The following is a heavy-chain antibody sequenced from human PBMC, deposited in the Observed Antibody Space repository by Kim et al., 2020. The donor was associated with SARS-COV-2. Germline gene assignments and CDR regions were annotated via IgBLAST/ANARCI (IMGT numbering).Heavy chain of an antibody. CDR2: IYYSGST. Sequence: SETLSLTCTVSGGSISSSSYYWGWIRQPPGKGLEWIGSIYYSGSTYYNPSLKSRVTISVDTSKNQFSLKLSSVTAADTAVYYCARQVEIAARRNFRGHFDYWGQGTLVTVSS. D-gene: IGHD6-6*01. CDR1: GGSISSSSYY. V-gene: IGHV4-39*01. J-gene: IGHJ4*02. CDR3: ARQVEIAARRNFRGHFDY.